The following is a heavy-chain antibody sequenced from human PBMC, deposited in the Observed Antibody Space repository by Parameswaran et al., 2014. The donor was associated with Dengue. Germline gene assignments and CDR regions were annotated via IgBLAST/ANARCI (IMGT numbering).Heavy chain of an antibody. V-gene: IGHV1-3*01. J-gene: IGHJ5*02. CDR3: ARWYNWNDAVWFDP. Sequence: WVRQAPGQRLEWMGWINAGNGNTKYSQKFQGRVTITRDTSASTAYMELSSLRSEDTAVYYCARWYNWNDAVWFDPGAREPWSLSPQ. CDR2: INAGNGNT. D-gene: IGHD1-1*01.